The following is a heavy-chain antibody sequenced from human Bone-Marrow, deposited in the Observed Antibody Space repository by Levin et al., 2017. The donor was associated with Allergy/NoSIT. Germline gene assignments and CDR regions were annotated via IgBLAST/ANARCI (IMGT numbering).Heavy chain of an antibody. D-gene: IGHD3-22*01. CDR1: GGSFSGYY. Sequence: SQTLSLTCAVYGGSFSGYYWSWIRQPPGKGLEWIGEINHSGSTNYNPSLKSRVTISVDTSKNQFSLKLSSVTAADTAVYYCARGPYYYDSSGYTTEHDAFDSWGQGTMVTVSS. CDR2: INHSGST. J-gene: IGHJ3*02. V-gene: IGHV4-34*01. CDR3: ARGPYYYDSSGYTTEHDAFDS.